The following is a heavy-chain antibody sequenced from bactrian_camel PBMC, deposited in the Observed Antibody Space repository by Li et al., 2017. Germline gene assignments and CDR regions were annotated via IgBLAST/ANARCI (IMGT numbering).Heavy chain of an antibody. J-gene: IGHJ4*01. V-gene: IGHV3S55*01. CDR3: SRHPRGSGP. CDR1: GHTFSWLC. CDR2: LCTRDGKP. Sequence: HVQLVESGGGSVQAGGSLRLSCTASGHTFSWLCMGWFRQSTGNERELVAALCTRDGKPVYGDFVKGRFAISRDDAKNTLYLQLSSLKVEDTGMYYCSRHPRGSGPRGQGTQVTVS. D-gene: IGHD3*01.